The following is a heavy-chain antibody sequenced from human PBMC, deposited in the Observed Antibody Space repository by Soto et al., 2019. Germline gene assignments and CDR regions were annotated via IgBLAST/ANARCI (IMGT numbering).Heavy chain of an antibody. V-gene: IGHV3-23*01. CDR3: AKADWSYYDILTGYYTYFDY. D-gene: IGHD3-9*01. Sequence: GGSLRLSCAASGFTFSSYAMSWVRQAPGKGLEWVSAISGSGGSTYYADSVKGRFTISRDNSKNTLYLQMNSLRAEDTAVYYCAKADWSYYDILTGYYTYFDYWGQGTMVTVSS. CDR2: ISGSGGST. CDR1: GFTFSSYA. J-gene: IGHJ4*02.